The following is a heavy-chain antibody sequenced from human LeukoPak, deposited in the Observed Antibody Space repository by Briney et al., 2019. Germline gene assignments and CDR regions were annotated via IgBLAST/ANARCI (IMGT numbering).Heavy chain of an antibody. CDR3: ATIEKPRILFH. J-gene: IGHJ4*02. Sequence: GGSLRLSCTVSGFTFSRHPMSWVRQAPGKGLERVSLISGSGDSTYFADSVKGRFTVSRDNSNNTLYLQMNSLRAEDTAVYYCATIEKPRILFHWGQGTLVTVSS. CDR2: ISGSGDST. CDR1: GFTFSRHP. D-gene: IGHD2-15*01. V-gene: IGHV3-23*01.